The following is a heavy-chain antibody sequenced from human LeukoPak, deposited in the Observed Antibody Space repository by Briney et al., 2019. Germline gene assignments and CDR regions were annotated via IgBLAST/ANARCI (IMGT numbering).Heavy chain of an antibody. CDR1: GFTFSSYG. CDR2: IRYDGSNK. CDR3: ARGFHRYCYDCGAYSVY. V-gene: IGHV3-30*02. Sequence: PGGSLRLSCAASGFTFSSYGMHWVRQAPGKGLEWVAFIRYDGSNKYYADSVKGRFTISRDNSYNTLYLQMNSLRAEDTAVYYCARGFHRYCYDCGAYSVYWGQGTLVTVSS. D-gene: IGHD3-22*01. J-gene: IGHJ4*02.